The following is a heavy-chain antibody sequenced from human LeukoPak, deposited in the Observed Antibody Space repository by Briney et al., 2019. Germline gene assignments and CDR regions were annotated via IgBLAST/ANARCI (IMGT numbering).Heavy chain of an antibody. V-gene: IGHV3-49*03. CDR3: TRDLEGYDYVWGSYRPSYIDY. CDR1: GFTFGDYA. J-gene: IGHJ4*02. Sequence: GGSLRLSCTASGFTFGDYAMSWFRQAPGKGLEWVGFIRSKAYGGTTEYAASVKGRFTISRDDSKSIAYLQMNSLKTEDTAVYYCTRDLEGYDYVWGSYRPSYIDYWGQGTLVTVSS. CDR2: IRSKAYGGTT. D-gene: IGHD3-16*02.